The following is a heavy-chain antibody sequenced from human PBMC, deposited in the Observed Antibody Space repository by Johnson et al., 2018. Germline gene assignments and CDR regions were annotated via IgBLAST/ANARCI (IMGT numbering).Heavy chain of an antibody. V-gene: IGHV4-39*01. J-gene: IGHJ4*02. CDR3: AKWEWLIRDADY. D-gene: IGHD3-3*01. Sequence: QVQLVQSGPRLVKATETVSLTCTVSGGSINNSSFYWGWIRQPPGKGLEWIASIYYSGHTYYNAYLKSRGTISVGTSENQFSLKLSSVTAADTAIYYCAKWEWLIRDADYWGQGTLVTVSS. CDR1: GGSINNSSFY. CDR2: IYYSGHT.